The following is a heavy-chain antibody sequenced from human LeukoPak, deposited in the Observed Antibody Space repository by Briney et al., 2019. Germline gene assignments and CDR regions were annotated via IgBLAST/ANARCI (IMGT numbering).Heavy chain of an antibody. CDR3: AKDVGTAMDPYYFDY. CDR1: GFTFSSYS. J-gene: IGHJ4*02. Sequence: TGGSLRLSCAASGFTFSSYSMNWVRQAPGKGLEWVSYISSSSSTIYYADSVKGRFTISRDNAKNSLYLQMNSLRAEDTAVYYCAKDVGTAMDPYYFDYWGQGTLVTVSS. V-gene: IGHV3-48*01. D-gene: IGHD5-18*01. CDR2: ISSSSSTI.